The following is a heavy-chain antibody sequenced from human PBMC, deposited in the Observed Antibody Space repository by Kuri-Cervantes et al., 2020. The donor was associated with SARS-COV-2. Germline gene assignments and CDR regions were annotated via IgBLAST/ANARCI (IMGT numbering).Heavy chain of an antibody. CDR2: VSLNGAF. CDR1: GGSITSNNW. CDR3: ARLIHVAAVPDP. V-gene: IGHV4-4*02. Sequence: GSLRLSCTVSGGSITSNNWWSWVRQPPGKGLEWIGEVSLNGAFNYNPSLKSRVTISLDKSNDQFSLRLTSVTAADTAVYYCARLIHVAAVPDPWGQGTLVTVSS. D-gene: IGHD2-21*02. J-gene: IGHJ5*02.